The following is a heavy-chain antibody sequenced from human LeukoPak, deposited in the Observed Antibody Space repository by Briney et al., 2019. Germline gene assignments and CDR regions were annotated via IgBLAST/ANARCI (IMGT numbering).Heavy chain of an antibody. CDR2: IIPILGTA. D-gene: IGHD2-2*01. V-gene: IGHV1-69*11. CDR1: GGTFSSYA. J-gene: IGHJ5*02. Sequence: SVKVSCKASGGTFSSYAISWVRQAPGQGLEWMGRIIPILGTANYAQKFQGRVTITADESTSTAYMELSSLRSEDTAVYYCARYGSCSSTSCTARYSSPNWFDPWGQGTLVTVSS. CDR3: ARYGSCSSTSCTARYSSPNWFDP.